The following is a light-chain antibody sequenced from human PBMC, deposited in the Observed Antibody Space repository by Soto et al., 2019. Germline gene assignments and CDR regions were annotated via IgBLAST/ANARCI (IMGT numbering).Light chain of an antibody. J-gene: IGKJ1*01. Sequence: EIVLTQSPGTLSLSPGEGATLSCRASQSVSSIYLAWYQQKPGQAPRLLIYGASSRATGIPDRFSGSGSGTDFTLTISRLEPEDFAVYYCQQYGSSPLTFGQGTKVEIK. CDR3: QQYGSSPLT. CDR2: GAS. V-gene: IGKV3-20*01. CDR1: QSVSSIY.